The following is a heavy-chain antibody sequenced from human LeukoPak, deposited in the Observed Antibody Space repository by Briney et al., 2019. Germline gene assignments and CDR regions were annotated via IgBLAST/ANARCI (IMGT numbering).Heavy chain of an antibody. V-gene: IGHV3-33*01. J-gene: IGHJ4*02. CDR2: IWHDGGRK. Sequence: PGGSLRLSCVVSGFTFSTHGFHWVRQAPGKGLEWVSVIWHDGGRKEYAYSVRGRFTISRDNSNLYLQMNSLRAEDTAIYYCARDIGNSGFNLDYWGQGTPVTVSS. CDR1: GFTFSTHG. D-gene: IGHD5-12*01. CDR3: ARDIGNSGFNLDY.